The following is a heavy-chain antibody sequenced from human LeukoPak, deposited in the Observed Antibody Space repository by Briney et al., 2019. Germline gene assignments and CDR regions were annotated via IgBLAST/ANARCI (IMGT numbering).Heavy chain of an antibody. J-gene: IGHJ4*02. CDR3: ARDSSPWMIDE. CDR1: GLIFNNYW. Sequence: PGGSLRLSCATSGLIFNNYWMSWVRQAPGKGREWVANIKRGGSDKYYADSEKGRFTISRDNARNSVYVQMNSLRVEDTAVYYCARDSSPWMIDEWGQGTLLTVSS. D-gene: IGHD3-22*01. V-gene: IGHV3-7*01. CDR2: IKRGGSDK.